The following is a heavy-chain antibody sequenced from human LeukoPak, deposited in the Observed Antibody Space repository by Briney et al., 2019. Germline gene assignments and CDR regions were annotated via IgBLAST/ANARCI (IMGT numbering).Heavy chain of an antibody. CDR1: GGSISSYY. J-gene: IGHJ4*02. CDR2: IYYSGST. D-gene: IGHD6-13*01. V-gene: IGHV4-59*12. CDR3: ARASIAAAGMFDY. Sequence: SETLSLTCTVSGGSISSYYWSWIWQPPGKGLEWIGSIYYSGSTYYNPSLKSRVTISVDTSKNQFSLKLSSVTAADTAVYYCARASIAAAGMFDYWGQGTLVTVSS.